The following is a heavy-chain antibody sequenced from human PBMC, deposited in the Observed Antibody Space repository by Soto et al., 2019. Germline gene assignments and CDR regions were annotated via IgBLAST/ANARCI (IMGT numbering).Heavy chain of an antibody. D-gene: IGHD3-9*01. V-gene: IGHV5-51*01. CDR1: VYTFTDYW. CDR2: IYPGDSDA. Sequence: GESLKISCKGSVYTFTDYWIGWVRQMPGKGPEWMGFIYPGDSDARYSPSFQGQVTISADKSINTVYLQWSSLKASDTAMYYCARQPDYNILTGYLYYFDYWGQGTLVTVSS. J-gene: IGHJ4*02. CDR3: ARQPDYNILTGYLYYFDY.